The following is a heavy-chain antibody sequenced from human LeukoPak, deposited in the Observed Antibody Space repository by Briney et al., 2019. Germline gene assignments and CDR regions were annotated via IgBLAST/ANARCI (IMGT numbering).Heavy chain of an antibody. J-gene: IGHJ4*02. CDR1: GYTFTGYF. Sequence: ASVKVSCKASGYTFTGYFIYWVRQAPGQGLEWMGWINPSSGGTNFAQRFQGRVSMTRDASISTAYMELSRLRSDDTAVYYCARGNPTNYGSGSYSAPDFDYWGQGTLVTVSS. CDR3: ARGNPTNYGSGSYSAPDFDY. CDR2: INPSSGGT. D-gene: IGHD3-10*01. V-gene: IGHV1-2*02.